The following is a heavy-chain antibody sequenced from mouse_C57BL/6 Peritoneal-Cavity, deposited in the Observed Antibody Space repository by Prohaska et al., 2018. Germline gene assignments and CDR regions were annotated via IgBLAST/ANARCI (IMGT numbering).Heavy chain of an antibody. Sequence: QVQLQQPGAELVKPGASVKLSCKASGYTFTSYWMHWVKQRPGRGLQWIGRIDPNSGGTKYNEKFKSKATLTVDKPSSTAYMQVSSMTSEDSAVYYCARSYDGYLDDWIQGTTLTVSS. D-gene: IGHD2-3*01. CDR2: IDPNSGGT. CDR3: ARSYDGYLDD. V-gene: IGHV1-72*01. J-gene: IGHJ2*01. CDR1: GYTFTSYW.